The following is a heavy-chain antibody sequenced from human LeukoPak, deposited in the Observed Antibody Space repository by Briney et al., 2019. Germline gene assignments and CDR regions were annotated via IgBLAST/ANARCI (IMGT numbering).Heavy chain of an antibody. Sequence: PGGSLRLSCAAFGFTFSSYAMSWVRQAPGKGLEWVSAISGSGGSTYYADSVKGRFTISRDNSKNTLYLQMNSLRAEDTAVYYCAKEMIGGGSCYLFDYWGQGTLVTVSS. CDR1: GFTFSSYA. J-gene: IGHJ4*02. CDR3: AKEMIGGGSCYLFDY. CDR2: ISGSGGST. D-gene: IGHD2-15*01. V-gene: IGHV3-23*01.